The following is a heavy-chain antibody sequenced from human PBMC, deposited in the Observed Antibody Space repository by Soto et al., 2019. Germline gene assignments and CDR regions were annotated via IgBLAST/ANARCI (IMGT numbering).Heavy chain of an antibody. CDR3: VKYLAHMADH. Sequence: QVKLVESGGGVVLPGGSLRLSCEASGFTFNSYGMYWVRQAPGKGLDWVSHILYDGTKTYYADSVQGRFTISRDNSRNTLYLQMDRTRLEDTAVYFCVKYLAHMADHWGQGTLVIVSS. J-gene: IGHJ4*02. CDR2: ILYDGTKT. CDR1: GFTFNSYG. V-gene: IGHV3-30*18.